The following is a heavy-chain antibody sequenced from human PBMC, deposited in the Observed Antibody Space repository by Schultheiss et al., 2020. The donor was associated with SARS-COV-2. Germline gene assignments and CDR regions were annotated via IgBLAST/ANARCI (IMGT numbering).Heavy chain of an antibody. CDR2: IIPIFGTA. CDR3: AKGSGSSSWHYYYYGMDV. V-gene: IGHV1-69*13. Sequence: SVKVSCKASGGTFSSYAISWVRQAPGQGLEWMGGIIPIFGTANYAQKFQGRVTITADESTGTAYMELSSLTSEDTAVYYCAKGSGSSSWHYYYYGMDVWGQGTTVTVSS. D-gene: IGHD6-13*01. CDR1: GGTFSSYA. J-gene: IGHJ6*02.